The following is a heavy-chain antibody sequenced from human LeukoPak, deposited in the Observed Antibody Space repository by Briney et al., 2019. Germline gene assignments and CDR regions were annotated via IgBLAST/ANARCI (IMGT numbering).Heavy chain of an antibody. D-gene: IGHD4-23*01. CDR2: INPSGGST. CDR1: GYTFTGYY. CDR3: ARDNSVEDTAWWFDP. Sequence: ASVKVSCKASGYTFTGYYMHWVRQAPGQGLEWMGIINPSGGSTSYAQKFQDRVTMTRDMSTSTDYMELSSLRSEDTAVYYCARDNSVEDTAWWFDPWGQGTLVIVSS. V-gene: IGHV1-46*01. J-gene: IGHJ5*02.